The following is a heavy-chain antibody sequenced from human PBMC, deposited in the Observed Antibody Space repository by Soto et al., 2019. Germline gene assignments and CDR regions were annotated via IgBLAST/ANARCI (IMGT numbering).Heavy chain of an antibody. Sequence: QVQLVESGGGVVQPGRSLRLSCAASGFTFSSYAMHWVRKAPGKGLEWVAVISYDGSNKYYADSVKGRFTISRDNSKNTLYLQMYSLRAEDTAVYYCARPNRQFYYYGMDVWGQGTTVTVSS. J-gene: IGHJ6*02. D-gene: IGHD4-4*01. V-gene: IGHV3-30-3*01. CDR1: GFTFSSYA. CDR3: ARPNRQFYYYGMDV. CDR2: ISYDGSNK.